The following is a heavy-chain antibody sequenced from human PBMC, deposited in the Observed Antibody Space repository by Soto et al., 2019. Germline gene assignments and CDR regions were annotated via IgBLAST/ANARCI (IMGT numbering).Heavy chain of an antibody. V-gene: IGHV4-31*03. CDR1: GGSISSGGYY. Sequence: SETLSLTCTVSGGSISSGGYYWSWIRQHPGKGLEWIGYIYYSGSTYYNPSLKSRVTISVDTSKNQFSLKLSSVTAADTAVYYCARATGDSSGWYGVVHWFDPWGKGTLVTVSS. CDR3: ARATGDSSGWYGVVHWFDP. CDR2: IYYSGST. J-gene: IGHJ5*02. D-gene: IGHD6-19*01.